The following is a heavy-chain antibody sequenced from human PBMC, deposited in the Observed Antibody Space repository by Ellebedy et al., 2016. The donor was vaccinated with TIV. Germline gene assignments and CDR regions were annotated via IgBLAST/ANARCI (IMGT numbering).Heavy chain of an antibody. CDR2: IYYSWNT. D-gene: IGHD3-3*01. Sequence: MPSETLSLTCTVSGGSINSYYWSWIRQPPGKGLEWIGNIYYSWNTNYNPSLKSRVTISVDTSKNQFSLKLRSVTAADTAVYYCATQSYYGFWSGYYRGDNDAFDIWGQGTMVTVSS. CDR3: ATQSYYGFWSGYYRGDNDAFDI. J-gene: IGHJ3*02. CDR1: GGSINSYY. V-gene: IGHV4-59*08.